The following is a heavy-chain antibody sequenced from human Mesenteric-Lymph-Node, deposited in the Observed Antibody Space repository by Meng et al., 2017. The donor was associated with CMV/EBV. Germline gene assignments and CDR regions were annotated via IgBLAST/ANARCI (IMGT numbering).Heavy chain of an antibody. D-gene: IGHD2-15*01. CDR3: AREAVCSGGSCYSEGFDY. V-gene: IGHV4-31*02. CDR2: IYYSGST. CDR1: SSVCSY. Sequence: SSVCSYWSWIRQHPGKGLACIGYIYYSGSTYYHPALKSRVTISVDTSKNQFSLKLSSVTAADTAVYYCAREAVCSGGSCYSEGFDYWGQGTLVTVSS. J-gene: IGHJ4*02.